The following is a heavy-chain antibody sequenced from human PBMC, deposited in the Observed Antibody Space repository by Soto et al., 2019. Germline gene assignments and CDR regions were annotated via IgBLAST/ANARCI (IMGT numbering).Heavy chain of an antibody. D-gene: IGHD6-19*01. J-gene: IGHJ6*03. CDR1: GFTFSSYS. CDR3: ARGRHSSGWPTESYYYYYMDV. V-gene: IGHV3-48*01. CDR2: ISSSSSTI. Sequence: HPVGSLRLSCAASGFTFSSYSMNWVRQAPGKGLEWVSYISSSSSTIYYADSVKGRFTISRDNAKNSLFLQMNSLRAEDTAVYYCARGRHSSGWPTESYYYYYMDVWGKGTTVTVSS.